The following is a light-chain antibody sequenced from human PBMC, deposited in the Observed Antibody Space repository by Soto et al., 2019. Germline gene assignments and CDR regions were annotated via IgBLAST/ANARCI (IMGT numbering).Light chain of an antibody. J-gene: IGKJ2*01. V-gene: IGKV1-5*01. CDR2: DAS. Sequence: DIQMTQSPSTLSASVGDRVTITCRASQSISSWLAWYQQKPGKDTKLLIYDASSVESGVPSRFSGSGSGTEFTLNSSSLQPDDFATYYCQQYNSYSPYTLGQGTKLEIK. CDR1: QSISSW. CDR3: QQYNSYSPYT.